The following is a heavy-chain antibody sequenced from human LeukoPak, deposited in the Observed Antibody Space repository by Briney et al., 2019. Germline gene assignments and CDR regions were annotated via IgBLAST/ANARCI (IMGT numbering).Heavy chain of an antibody. J-gene: IGHJ4*01. CDR2: ISAYNGNT. V-gene: IGHV1-18*04. Sequence: ASVKVSCKASGYTFTGYYMHWVRQAPGQGLEWMGWISAYNGNTNYAQKLQGRVTMTTDTSTSTAYMELRSLRSDDTAVYYCARDQYGGYLDYWGQGTLVTVSS. D-gene: IGHD4/OR15-4a*01. CDR3: ARDQYGGYLDY. CDR1: GYTFTGYY.